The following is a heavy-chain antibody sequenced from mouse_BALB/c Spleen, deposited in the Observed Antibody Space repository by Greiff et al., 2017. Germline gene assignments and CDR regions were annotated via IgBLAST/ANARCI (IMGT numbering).Heavy chain of an antibody. CDR2: ISCYNGAT. J-gene: IGHJ2*01. CDR1: GYSFTGYY. V-gene: IGHV1S34*01. Sequence: LVKTGASVKISCKASGYSFTGYYMHWVKQSHGKSLEWIGYISCYNGATSYNQKFKGKATFTVDTPSSTAYMQFNSLTSEDSAVYYCARSGDYWGTTYYFDYWGQGTTLTVSS. CDR3: ARSGDYWGTTYYFDY. D-gene: IGHD2-13*01.